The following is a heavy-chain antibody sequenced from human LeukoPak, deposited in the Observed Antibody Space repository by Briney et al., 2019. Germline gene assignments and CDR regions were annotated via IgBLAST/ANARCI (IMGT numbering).Heavy chain of an antibody. Sequence: SETLSLTCTVSGGSISSGGYYWGWIRQQPGRGLEWIGYIYYSGSTYYNPSLKSRVTISVDTSKNQFSLKLSSVTAADTAVYYCARTDSSGYYSYWFDPWGQGTLVTVSS. CDR1: GGSISSGGYY. V-gene: IGHV4-31*03. CDR3: ARTDSSGYYSYWFDP. D-gene: IGHD3-22*01. J-gene: IGHJ5*02. CDR2: IYYSGST.